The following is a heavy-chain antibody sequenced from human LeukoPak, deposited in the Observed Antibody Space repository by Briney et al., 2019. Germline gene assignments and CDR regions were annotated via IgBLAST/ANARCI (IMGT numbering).Heavy chain of an antibody. D-gene: IGHD2-21*01. Sequence: SQTLSLTCAISGDSVSSNSAAWNWIRQSPSRGLEWLGRAYYRSKWYNDYAVSVKSRITINPDTSKNQFSLQLDSVTPEDTAVYYCCHSLSGRTGAFDIWGRGTVVTVSS. J-gene: IGHJ3*02. CDR2: AYYRSKWYN. CDR1: GDSVSSNSAA. V-gene: IGHV6-1*01. CDR3: CHSLSGRTGAFDI.